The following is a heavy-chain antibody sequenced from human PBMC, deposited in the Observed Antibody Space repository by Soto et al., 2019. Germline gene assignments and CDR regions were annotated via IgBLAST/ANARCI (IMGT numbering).Heavy chain of an antibody. CDR1: GGCFSGFY. CDR3: ARMAGPWYFDL. J-gene: IGHJ2*01. Sequence: SETLSLTCAVHGGCFSGFYLTWIRQPPGKGLEWIVEINHSGSSNYNPPLKSRVTMSLDTSRNQFSLSLNSVTAADTAVYYCARMAGPWYFDLWGRGTLVTVSS. V-gene: IGHV4-34*01. CDR2: INHSGSS.